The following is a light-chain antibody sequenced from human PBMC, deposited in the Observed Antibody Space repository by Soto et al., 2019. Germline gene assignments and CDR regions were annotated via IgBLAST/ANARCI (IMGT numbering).Light chain of an antibody. CDR3: QQRYSWPLT. CDR1: QSIGTS. CDR2: DVS. J-gene: IGKJ4*01. Sequence: VVLTQSPGTLSVSPGERATLSCWASQSIGTSLAWYQQKPGKAPKIVIYDVSNRATGIPARFSGSGSGTEFTLTITTVEPDDFAIYYCQQRYSWPLTFGGGTKVQIK. V-gene: IGKV3-11*01.